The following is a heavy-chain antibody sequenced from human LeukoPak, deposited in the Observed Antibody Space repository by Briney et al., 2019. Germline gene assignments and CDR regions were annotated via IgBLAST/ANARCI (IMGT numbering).Heavy chain of an antibody. V-gene: IGHV1-18*01. CDR2: ISTYNGNT. CDR1: GYTFSSYG. J-gene: IGHJ3*02. Sequence: ASVKVSCKASGYTFSSYGFSWVRQAPGQGLEWMGWISTYNGNTNYAQMLQGRVTMTTDTSTSTAYMELRSLRSDDTAVYYCATARPSLHDAFDIWGQGTMVTVSS. CDR3: ATARPSLHDAFDI.